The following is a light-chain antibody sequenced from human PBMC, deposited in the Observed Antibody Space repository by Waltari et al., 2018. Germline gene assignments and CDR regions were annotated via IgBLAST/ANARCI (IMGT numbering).Light chain of an antibody. CDR1: SSNIGSTS. V-gene: IGLV1-47*01. CDR3: ATWDDSLGGLWV. CDR2: GNN. Sequence: QSVLTQPPSASGTPGQRVTISCSGRSSNIGSTSVHWSQQLPGTAPKLLIYGNNPRPSGVPDRFSGSKSGTSASLAISGLRSDDEADYYCATWDDSLGGLWVFGGGTKLTVL. J-gene: IGLJ3*02.